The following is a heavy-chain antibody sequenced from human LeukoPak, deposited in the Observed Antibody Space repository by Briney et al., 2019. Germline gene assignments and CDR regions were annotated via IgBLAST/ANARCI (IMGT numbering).Heavy chain of an antibody. CDR1: GYTFTSYY. V-gene: IGHV1-46*01. Sequence: ASVKVSCKASGYTFTSYYMHWVRQAPGQGLEWMGIINPSGGSTSYAQKFQGRVTITADESTSTAYMELSSLRSEDTAVYYCARGGNPPRGLGDYYYGMDVWGQGTTVTVSS. CDR3: ARGGNPPRGLGDYYYGMDV. J-gene: IGHJ6*02. CDR2: INPSGGST. D-gene: IGHD1-14*01.